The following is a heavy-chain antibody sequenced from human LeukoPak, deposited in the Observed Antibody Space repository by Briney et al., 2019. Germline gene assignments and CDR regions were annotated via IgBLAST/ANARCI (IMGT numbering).Heavy chain of an antibody. CDR3: AKVSTSYYDFKSGYQTRFDY. CDR1: GFTFSSYA. D-gene: IGHD3-3*01. J-gene: IGHJ4*02. V-gene: IGHV3-23*01. Sequence: GGSLRLSCAASGFTFSSYAMTWVRQAPGKGLEWVSAIGGSGGSTYYADSVKGRFTISRDNSKNTQYLQMNSLGAEDTAVYYCAKVSTSYYDFKSGYQTRFDYWGQGTLVTVPS. CDR2: IGGSGGST.